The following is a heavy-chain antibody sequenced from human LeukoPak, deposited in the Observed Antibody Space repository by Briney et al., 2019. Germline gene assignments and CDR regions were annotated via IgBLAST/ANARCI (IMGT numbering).Heavy chain of an antibody. CDR3: ARDLEGLERYFDY. D-gene: IGHD1-1*01. CDR1: GYTFTGYY. J-gene: IGHJ4*02. CDR2: IDPDSGGT. Sequence: GASVKVSCKASGYTFTGYYIHWVRQAPGQGLEWMGWIDPDSGGTKSGQKFQGRVTMTRDTSISTAYMELSRLRSDDTAVYYCARDLEGLERYFDYWGQGTLVTVSS. V-gene: IGHV1-2*02.